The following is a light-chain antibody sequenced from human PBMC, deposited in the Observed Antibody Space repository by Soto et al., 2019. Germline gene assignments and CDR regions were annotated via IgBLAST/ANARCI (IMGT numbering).Light chain of an antibody. J-gene: IGKJ1*01. CDR3: LQHYAWPWT. CDR2: RIF. V-gene: IGKV3D-15*01. CDR1: QSVSGY. Sequence: VIPQSPGTCSVFQGEQVTLSCRASQSVSGYLDWFHQKPGQAPRLVLLRIFTRAIGVPARFSGSGSETEFTLTISGLQSEDSGVYYCLQHYAWPWTFGQGTKVDIK.